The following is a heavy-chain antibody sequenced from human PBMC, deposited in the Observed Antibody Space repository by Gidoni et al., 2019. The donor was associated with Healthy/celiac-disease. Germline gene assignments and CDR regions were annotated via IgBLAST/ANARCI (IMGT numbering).Heavy chain of an antibody. CDR3: AREGDTGNFDY. D-gene: IGHD5-18*01. CDR2: IYSGGST. Sequence: PGGSLRLSCAASGFTVSSNYMSWVRQAPGKGLEWVLVIYSGGSTYYADSVKGRFTISRDNSKNTLYLQMNSLRDEDTAVYYCAREGDTGNFDYWGQGTLVTVSS. J-gene: IGHJ4*02. CDR1: GFTVSSNY. V-gene: IGHV3-53*01.